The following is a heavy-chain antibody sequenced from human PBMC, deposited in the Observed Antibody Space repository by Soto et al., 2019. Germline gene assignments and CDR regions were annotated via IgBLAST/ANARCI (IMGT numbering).Heavy chain of an antibody. CDR2: MNPNSGNT. CDR3: ARSGRNCSGGSCYSLDAFDI. V-gene: IGHV1-8*01. J-gene: IGHJ3*02. CDR1: GYTFTSYD. D-gene: IGHD2-15*01. Sequence: QVQLVQSGAEVKKPGASVKVSCKASGYTFTSYDINWVRQATGQGLEWMGWMNPNSGNTGYAQKFQGRVTMTRNTSISKAYMELSSLRSEDTAVYYCARSGRNCSGGSCYSLDAFDIWGQGTMVTVSS.